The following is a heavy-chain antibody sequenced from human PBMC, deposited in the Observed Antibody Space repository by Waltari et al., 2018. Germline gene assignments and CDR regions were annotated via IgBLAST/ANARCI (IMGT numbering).Heavy chain of an antibody. V-gene: IGHV1-69*08. D-gene: IGHD3-3*01. CDR1: GGTFSSYA. CDR2: IIPIFGTA. J-gene: IGHJ4*02. CDR3: ARDPDFWSGYYTGYFDY. Sequence: QVQLVQSGAEVKKPGSSVKVSCKASGGTFSSYAIRWVRQAPGQGLEWMGRIIPIFGTANYAQKFQGRVTITADKSTSTAYMELSSLRSEDTAVYYCARDPDFWSGYYTGYFDYWGQGTLVTVSS.